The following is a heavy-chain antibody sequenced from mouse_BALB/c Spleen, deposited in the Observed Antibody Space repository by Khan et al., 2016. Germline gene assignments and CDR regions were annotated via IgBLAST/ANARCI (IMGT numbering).Heavy chain of an antibody. V-gene: IGHV1S137*01. CDR2: ISTYYGDA. J-gene: IGHJ4*01. Sequence: QVQLQQSGAELVRPGVSVKISCKGSGYTFTDFAMHWVKQSHAKSLEWIGVISTYYGDASSNQKFKGKATMTVDKSSSTAYMELARLTSEDSVIYYCARNGYVYYAMDYWGQGTSVTVSS. CDR1: GYTFTDFA. CDR3: ARNGYVYYAMDY. D-gene: IGHD1-2*01.